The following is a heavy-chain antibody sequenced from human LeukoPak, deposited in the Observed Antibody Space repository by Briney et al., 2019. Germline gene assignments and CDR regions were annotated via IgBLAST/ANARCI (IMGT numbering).Heavy chain of an antibody. D-gene: IGHD3-22*01. CDR1: GYTFTSYY. CDR3: ARDRGYYYSSGYRPIYYMDV. CDR2: INPSGGST. V-gene: IGHV1-46*01. J-gene: IGHJ6*03. Sequence: ASVKVSCKASGYTFTSYYMHWVRQAPGQGLEWVGIINPSGGSTSYAQKFQGRVTMTRDMSTSTVYMELSSLRSEDTAVYYCARDRGYYYSSGYRPIYYMDVWGKGTTVTVSS.